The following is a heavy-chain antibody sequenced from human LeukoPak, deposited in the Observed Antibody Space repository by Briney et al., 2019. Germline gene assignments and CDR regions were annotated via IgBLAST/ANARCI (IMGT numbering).Heavy chain of an antibody. J-gene: IGHJ6*02. D-gene: IGHD3-10*01. V-gene: IGHV1-46*01. CDR3: ARAKYYYGSGSYYNDYYYGMDV. Sequence: GASVKVSCKASGYTFTSYYIHWVRQAPGQGLEWMGIINPSDGSKSYAQKLQGRVTMTTDTSTSTAYMELRSLRSDDTAVYYCARAKYYYGSGSYYNDYYYGMDVWGQGTTVTVSS. CDR1: GYTFTSYY. CDR2: INPSDGSK.